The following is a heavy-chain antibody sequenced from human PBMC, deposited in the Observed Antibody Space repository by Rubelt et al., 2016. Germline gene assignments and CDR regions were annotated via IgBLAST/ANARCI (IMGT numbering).Heavy chain of an antibody. CDR3: ARRLGRGYGMDV. V-gene: IGHV1-3*01. CDR2: INAGNGNT. CDR1: GYTFTSYA. J-gene: IGHJ6*02. D-gene: IGHD4-11*01. Sequence: QVQLVQSGAEVKKPGASVKVSCKASGYTFTSYAMHWVRQAPGQRLEWMGWINAGNGNTKYSQKFQGRVTITRDTSASTAYMERSSLRAEDTAVYYCARRLGRGYGMDVWGQGTTVTVSS.